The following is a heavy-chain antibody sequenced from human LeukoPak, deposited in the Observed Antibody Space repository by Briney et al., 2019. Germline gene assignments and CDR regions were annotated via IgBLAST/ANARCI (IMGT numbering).Heavy chain of an antibody. V-gene: IGHV1-2*02. CDR2: INPNSGGT. CDR3: AREGREITMVRGGPDAFDI. J-gene: IGHJ3*02. D-gene: IGHD3-10*01. Sequence: ASVKVSCKASGYTFTSYDINWVRQAPGQGLEWMGWINPNSGGTNYAQKFQGRVTMTRDTSISTAYMELSRLRSDDTAVYYCAREGREITMVRGGPDAFDIWGQGTMVTVSS. CDR1: GYTFTSYD.